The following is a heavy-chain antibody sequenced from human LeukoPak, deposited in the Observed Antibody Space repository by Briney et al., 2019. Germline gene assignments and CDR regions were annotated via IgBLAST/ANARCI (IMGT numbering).Heavy chain of an antibody. CDR2: ISYDGNKR. J-gene: IGHJ4*02. CDR1: GFTFSSYI. CDR3: ARDQTNWRNYFDC. D-gene: IGHD1-1*01. V-gene: IGHV3-30-3*01. Sequence: SGGSLRLSCAASGFTFSSYIMHWVRQAPGKGLEWVAVISYDGNKRYYADSAKGRFTISRDNSKNTLYLHVDSLRPEDTAVYYCARDQTNWRNYFDCWGQGTLVTVSS.